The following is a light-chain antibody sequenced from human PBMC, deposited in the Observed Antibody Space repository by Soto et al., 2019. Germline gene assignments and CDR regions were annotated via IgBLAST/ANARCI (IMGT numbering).Light chain of an antibody. CDR1: SSNIGSNT. CDR2: SNY. CDR3: AAWDDSLNGHYV. J-gene: IGLJ1*01. V-gene: IGLV1-44*01. Sequence: SVLTKPPSASGTPGQRVTISCSGSSSNIGSNTVNWYQHLPGTAPKLLIYSNYQRPSGVPDRFSGSKSGTSASLVISGLQSEDEADYYCAAWDDSLNGHYVFGTGTKVTVL.